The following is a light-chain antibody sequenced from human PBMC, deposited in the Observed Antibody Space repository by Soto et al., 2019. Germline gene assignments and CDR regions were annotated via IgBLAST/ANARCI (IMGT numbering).Light chain of an antibody. CDR2: GAS. CDR3: QQYNDWPPLT. J-gene: IGKJ4*01. V-gene: IGKV3D-15*01. Sequence: EIVMTQSPVTLSASPGERVTLSCRASQSVNINLAWYQQRHGQAPRVLIYGASNRASGIPDKISGSGSGTDFTLTIRSLEPDDFALYFCQQYNDWPPLTFGGGTRVEIK. CDR1: QSVNIN.